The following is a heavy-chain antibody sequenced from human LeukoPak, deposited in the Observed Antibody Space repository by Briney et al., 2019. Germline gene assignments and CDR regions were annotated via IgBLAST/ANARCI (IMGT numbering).Heavy chain of an antibody. Sequence: SVKVSCKASGGTFSSYTISWVRQAPGQRLEWMGGIIPIFRTANDAQKSQGRVRITADESTSTAYMELSSLRSEDAAVYYCARANTMVRGVPPAGWGQGTLLTVSS. D-gene: IGHD3-10*01. J-gene: IGHJ4*02. CDR3: ARANTMVRGVPPAG. V-gene: IGHV1-69*13. CDR1: GGTFSSYT. CDR2: IIPIFRTA.